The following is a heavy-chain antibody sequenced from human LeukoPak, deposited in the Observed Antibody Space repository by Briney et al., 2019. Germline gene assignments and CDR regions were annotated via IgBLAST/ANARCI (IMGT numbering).Heavy chain of an antibody. Sequence: ASVKVSCKASGGTFSSYAISWVRQAPGEGFEWMGGIIPIFGTANYAQKFQGRVTITADKSTSTAYMELSSLRSEDTAVYYCARGRVGATTDYYYYMDAWGKGTTVTVSS. CDR2: IIPIFGTA. V-gene: IGHV1-69*06. CDR3: ARGRVGATTDYYYYMDA. D-gene: IGHD1-26*01. J-gene: IGHJ6*03. CDR1: GGTFSSYA.